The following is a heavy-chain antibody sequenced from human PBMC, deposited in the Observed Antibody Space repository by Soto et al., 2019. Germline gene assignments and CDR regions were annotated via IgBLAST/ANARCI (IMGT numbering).Heavy chain of an antibody. CDR1: GFTFSSYA. V-gene: IGHV3-30-3*01. CDR2: ISYDGSDK. D-gene: IGHD3-3*01. CDR3: ARDWRHYDLWSGYYSALPGGR. Sequence: WGSLRLSCSASGFTFSSYAMHWVRQAPGNGLGRVAVISYDGSDKYYADSAKGRFTISRDNSKNTQYLQMNSPRAEDTAVYYCARDWRHYDLWSGYYSALPGGRWGQGTLVTVSS. J-gene: IGHJ4*02.